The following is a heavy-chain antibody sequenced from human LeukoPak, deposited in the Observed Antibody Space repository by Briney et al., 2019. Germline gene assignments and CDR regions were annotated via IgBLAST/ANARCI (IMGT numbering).Heavy chain of an antibody. CDR1: GLTFSSYS. CDR2: ISDDSNYI. V-gene: IGHV3-21*01. Sequence: GGSLGLSCAASGLTFSSYSMSWVRQAPGKGLEWVSSISDDSNYIYYADSVEGRFTISRDNAKNSLYLQMNSLRAEDTAVYYCANHLACGSTSCPPFDYWGQGTLVTVSS. J-gene: IGHJ4*02. D-gene: IGHD2-2*01. CDR3: ANHLACGSTSCPPFDY.